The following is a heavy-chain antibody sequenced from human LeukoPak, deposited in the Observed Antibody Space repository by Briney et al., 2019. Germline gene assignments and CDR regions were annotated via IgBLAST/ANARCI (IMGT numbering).Heavy chain of an antibody. J-gene: IGHJ4*02. Sequence: GGSLRLSCAASGFTFSSYSMNWVRQAPGKGLEWVSSISSSSSYIYYADSVKGRFTISRDNAKNSLYLQMNSLRAEDTAVYYCARDRLRYRSGGSCSTDYWGQGTLVTVSS. CDR3: ARDRLRYRSGGSCSTDY. CDR2: ISSSSSYI. CDR1: GFTFSSYS. V-gene: IGHV3-21*01. D-gene: IGHD2-15*01.